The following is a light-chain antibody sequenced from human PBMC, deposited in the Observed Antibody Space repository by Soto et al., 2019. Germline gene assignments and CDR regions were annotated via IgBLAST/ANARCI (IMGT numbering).Light chain of an antibody. J-gene: IGKJ5*01. CDR3: QHNGGSPVT. CDR2: DAS. Sequence: DIQMTQSPSTLSATAGDRVTITCRASQSISSWLAWYQHKPGKAPKLLIYDASSLQSGVPSRFSGSGSGTDFTLTISRLEPEDFAVYYCQHNGGSPVTFGQGTRLEIK. CDR1: QSISSW. V-gene: IGKV1-5*01.